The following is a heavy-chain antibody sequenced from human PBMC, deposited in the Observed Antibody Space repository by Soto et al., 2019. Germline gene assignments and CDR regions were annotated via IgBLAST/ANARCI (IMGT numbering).Heavy chain of an antibody. J-gene: IGHJ4*02. CDR2: ISGGGGST. Sequence: GGSLRLSCAASGFTFSVYAMTWVRQAPGKGLEWVSTISGGGGSTHYADSVKGRFTISSDNTKNTLYLQMNSLRAEDTAVYYCAKDPTQRYCSGDSCYSAYWGQGTLVTVSS. V-gene: IGHV3-23*01. CDR3: AKDPTQRYCSGDSCYSAY. D-gene: IGHD2-15*01. CDR1: GFTFSVYA.